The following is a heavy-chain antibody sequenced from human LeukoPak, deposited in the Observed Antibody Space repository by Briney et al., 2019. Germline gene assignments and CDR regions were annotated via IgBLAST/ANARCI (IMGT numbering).Heavy chain of an antibody. CDR2: INHSGST. J-gene: IGHJ2*01. Sequence: SETLSLTCAIYGGSFSGYYWSWIRQPPGKGLEWIGEINHSGSTNYNPSLKSRVTISVDTSKNQFSLKLSSVTAADTAVYYCARGMTHGYFDLWGRGTLVTVSS. CDR3: ARGMTHGYFDL. V-gene: IGHV4-34*01. CDR1: GGSFSGYY.